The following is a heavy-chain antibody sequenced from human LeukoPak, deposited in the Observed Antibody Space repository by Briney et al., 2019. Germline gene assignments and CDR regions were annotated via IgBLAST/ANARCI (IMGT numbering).Heavy chain of an antibody. CDR1: GFSFSNYG. V-gene: IGHV3-23*01. CDR2: ISGSGDNT. D-gene: IGHD5-18*01. Sequence: PGGSLRLSCAASGFSFSNYGMSWVRQAPGKGLEWVSTISGSGDNTYYADPVKGRFTIYRDKSKNTLYLQMNSLRADDTAVYYCAKGSGVQLWFRYYFDYWGQGTLVTVSS. J-gene: IGHJ4*02. CDR3: AKGSGVQLWFRYYFDY.